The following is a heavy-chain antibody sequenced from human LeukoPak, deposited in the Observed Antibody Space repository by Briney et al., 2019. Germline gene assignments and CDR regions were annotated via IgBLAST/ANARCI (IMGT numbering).Heavy chain of an antibody. CDR2: ISSGGSTT. D-gene: IGHD3-22*01. V-gene: IGHV3-48*03. CDR1: GFIFSSYE. Sequence: GGSLRLSSEASGFIFSSYEMNWVRKAPGKGREWGSYISSGGSTTYYADSVKGRFTISRDNAKKSLYLQMNSLRVEDTAVYYCARDHAPAYYDSSGSSGTTGFDPWGQGTLVTVSS. J-gene: IGHJ5*02. CDR3: ARDHAPAYYDSSGSSGTTGFDP.